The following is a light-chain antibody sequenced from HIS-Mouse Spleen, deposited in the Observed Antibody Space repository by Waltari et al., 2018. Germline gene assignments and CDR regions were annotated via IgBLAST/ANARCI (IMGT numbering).Light chain of an antibody. CDR3: CSYAGSYTFPYV. CDR1: SSDVGGYNY. CDR2: DVS. V-gene: IGLV2-11*01. Sequence: QSALTKPRSVTGSPGQSVTISCTGTSSDVGGYNYASFYQQQPGKAPKLMIYDVSKRPSGVPVRFSGSKSGNTASLTISGLQAEDEADYYCCSYAGSYTFPYVFGTGTKVTVL. J-gene: IGLJ1*01.